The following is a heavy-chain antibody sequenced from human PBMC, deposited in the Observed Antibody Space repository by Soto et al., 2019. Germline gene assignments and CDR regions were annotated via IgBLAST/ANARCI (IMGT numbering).Heavy chain of an antibody. CDR3: ARLYYYDSSGYYYDYAFDI. CDR1: GFTFSSYG. CDR2: ISYDGSNK. V-gene: IGHV3-30-3*01. D-gene: IGHD3-22*01. J-gene: IGHJ3*02. Sequence: QVQLVESGGGVVQPGRSLRLSCAASGFTFSSYGMHWVRQAPGKGLEWVAVISYDGSNKYYADSVKGRFTISRDNSKNTMYLQMNSLRAEDTAVYYCARLYYYDSSGYYYDYAFDIWGQGTMVTVSS.